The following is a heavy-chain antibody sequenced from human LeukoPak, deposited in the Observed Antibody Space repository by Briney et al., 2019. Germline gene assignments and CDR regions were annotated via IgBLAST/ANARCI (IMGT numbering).Heavy chain of an antibody. J-gene: IGHJ4*02. Sequence: GGSLRLSCAASGFTVSSNYMNWVCQAPGKGLEWVSVLYSAGNTFYADSVKGRFTISRDNSKNTLYLQMRPEDTAVYYCARAREYLAIDYWGQGTLVTVSS. V-gene: IGHV3-66*02. CDR2: LYSAGNT. CDR1: GFTVSSNY. CDR3: ARAREYLAIDY. D-gene: IGHD2/OR15-2a*01.